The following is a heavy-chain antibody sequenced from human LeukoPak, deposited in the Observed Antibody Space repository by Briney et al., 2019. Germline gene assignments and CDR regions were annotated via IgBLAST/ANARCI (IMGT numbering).Heavy chain of an antibody. CDR1: GGSFSGYY. J-gene: IGHJ5*02. Sequence: PSETLSLTCAVYGGSFSGYYWSWIRQPPGKGLEWIGEINHSGSTNYNPSLKSRVTISVDTSKNQFSLKLSSVTAADTAVYYCARNPEYCSGGSCYHWFDPWGQGTLVTVSS. CDR3: ARNPEYCSGGSCYHWFDP. CDR2: INHSGST. V-gene: IGHV4-34*01. D-gene: IGHD2-15*01.